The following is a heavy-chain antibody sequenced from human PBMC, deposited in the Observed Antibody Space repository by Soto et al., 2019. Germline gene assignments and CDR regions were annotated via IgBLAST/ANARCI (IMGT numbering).Heavy chain of an antibody. CDR3: ARGQGLLEWLMSWFDP. D-gene: IGHD3-3*01. CDR2: IYYSGST. J-gene: IGHJ5*02. CDR1: GGSISSGGYY. Sequence: SETLSLTCTVSGGSISSGGYYWSWIRQHPGKGLEWIGYIYYSGSTYYNPSLKSRVTISVDTSKNQFSLKLSSVTAADTAVYYCARGQGLLEWLMSWFDPWGQGTLVTVSS. V-gene: IGHV4-31*03.